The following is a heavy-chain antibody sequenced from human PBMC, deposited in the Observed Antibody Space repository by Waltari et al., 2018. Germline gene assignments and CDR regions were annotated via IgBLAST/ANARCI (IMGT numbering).Heavy chain of an antibody. J-gene: IGHJ6*03. CDR2: ISPILGIA. CDR3: ARGSGWYPHYYYMDV. CDR1: GGTFSSYA. V-gene: IGHV1-69*10. D-gene: IGHD6-19*01. Sequence: QVQLVQSGAEVKKPGSSVKVSCKASGGTFSSYAISWVRQAPGQGLEWMGGISPILGIANYAQKFQGRVTITADKSTSTAYMELSSLRSEDTAVYYCARGSGWYPHYYYMDVWGKGTTVTVSS.